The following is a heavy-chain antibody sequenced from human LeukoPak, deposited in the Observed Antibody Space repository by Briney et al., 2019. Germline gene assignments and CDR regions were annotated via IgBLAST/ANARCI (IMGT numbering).Heavy chain of an antibody. CDR3: AKENSGWTGDYFDY. CDR2: INRDGSST. J-gene: IGHJ4*02. Sequence: GGSLRLSCAASGFTFSSYWMHWVRQAPGKGLVWVSRINRDGSSTSYADSVKGRFTISRDNAKNTLYLQMNSLRAEDTAVYYCAKENSGWTGDYFDYWGQGTLVTVSS. D-gene: IGHD6-19*01. CDR1: GFTFSSYW. V-gene: IGHV3-74*01.